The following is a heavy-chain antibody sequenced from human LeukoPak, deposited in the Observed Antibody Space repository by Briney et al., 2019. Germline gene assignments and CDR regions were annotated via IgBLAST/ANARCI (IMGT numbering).Heavy chain of an antibody. V-gene: IGHV4-34*01. J-gene: IGHJ3*02. CDR2: INHSGST. CDR1: GGSFSSYY. CDR3: AGDSSGYYRFVAFDI. D-gene: IGHD3-22*01. Sequence: SETLSLTCAVYGGSFSSYYWSWIRQPPGKGLEWIGEINHSGSTNYNPSLKSRVTISIDTSKNQFSLKLSSVTAADTAVYYCAGDSSGYYRFVAFDIWGQGQWSPSLQ.